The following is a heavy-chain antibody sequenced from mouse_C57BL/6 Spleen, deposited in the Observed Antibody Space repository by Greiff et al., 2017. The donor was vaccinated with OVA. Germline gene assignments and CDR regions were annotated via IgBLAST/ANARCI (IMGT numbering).Heavy chain of an antibody. D-gene: IGHD3-3*01. Sequence: QVHVKQPGAELVRPGSSVKLSCKASGYTFTSYWMHWVKQRPVQGLEWIGNIYPSGSDTHYNQKFKNKATLTVDKSSSTDYMQLSSLTSEDSAVYYCARAWGQHCARDYWGQGTSVTVSA. J-gene: IGHJ4*01. CDR3: ARAWGQHCARDY. CDR1: GYTFTSYW. CDR2: IYPSGSDT. V-gene: IGHV1-52*01.